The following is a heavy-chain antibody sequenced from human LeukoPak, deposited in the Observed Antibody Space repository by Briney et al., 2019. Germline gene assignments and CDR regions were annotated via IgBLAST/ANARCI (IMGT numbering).Heavy chain of an antibody. Sequence: SETLSLTCAVYGGSFSGYYWSWISQPPGKGLEWIGEISHSGSTNYNPSLKSRVTISVDTSKNQFSLKLSSVTAADTAVYFYARDLNYFDSSGYPLPWGQGTLVTVSS. CDR2: ISHSGST. CDR1: GGSFSGYY. CDR3: ARDLNYFDSSGYPLP. J-gene: IGHJ5*02. V-gene: IGHV4-34*01. D-gene: IGHD3-22*01.